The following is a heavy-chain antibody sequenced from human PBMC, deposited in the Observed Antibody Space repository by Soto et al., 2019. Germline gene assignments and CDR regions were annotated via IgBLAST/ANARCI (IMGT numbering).Heavy chain of an antibody. V-gene: IGHV4-59*01. CDR2: IYYSGST. D-gene: IGHD1-20*01. CDR1: GGSISSYY. Sequence: SETLSLTCTVSGGSISSYYWSWIRQPPGKGLEWIGYIYYSGSTNYNPSLKSRVTISVDTSKNQFSLKLSSVTAADTAVYYCARGHNWNYVDYWGQGTLVTVSS. CDR3: ARGHNWNYVDY. J-gene: IGHJ4*02.